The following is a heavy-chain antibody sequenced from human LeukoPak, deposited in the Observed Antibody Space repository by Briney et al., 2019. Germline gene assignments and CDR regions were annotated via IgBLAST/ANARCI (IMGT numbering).Heavy chain of an antibody. CDR1: GNSISNNRAS. D-gene: IGHD1-26*01. J-gene: IGHJ4*02. CDR2: TYYRSQWFD. Sequence: SQTLSLTCAISGNSISNNRASWGWIRQSPSRGLEWLGRTYYRSQWFDDYAPSVRSRITINPDTSKNQFSLQLNSVTPEDTAVYYCVRIRGLGLFDYWGQGTLVTVSS. CDR3: VRIRGLGLFDY. V-gene: IGHV6-1*01.